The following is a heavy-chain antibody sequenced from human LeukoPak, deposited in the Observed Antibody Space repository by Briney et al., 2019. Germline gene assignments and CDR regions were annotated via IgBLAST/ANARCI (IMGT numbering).Heavy chain of an antibody. CDR1: GFTFSSYE. CDR3: ARDLLGYNYHYMDV. V-gene: IGHV3-7*01. J-gene: IGHJ6*03. Sequence: PGGSLRLSCAASGFTFSSYEMNWVRQAPGKGLEWVANIKQDGSEKYYVDSVKGRFTISRDNAKKSLYLQINSLRAEDTAVYYCARDLLGYNYHYMDVWGKGTTVTVSS. D-gene: IGHD3-22*01. CDR2: IKQDGSEK.